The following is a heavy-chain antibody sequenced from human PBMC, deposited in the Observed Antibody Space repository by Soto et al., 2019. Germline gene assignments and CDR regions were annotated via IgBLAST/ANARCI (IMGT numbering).Heavy chain of an antibody. Sequence: EVQLVESGGDLVQPGGSLRLSCAASGFAFSGYCMSCVRQAPGKGLEGVANIKQDGSEKYYVDSVKGRFTISRDNAKNSLYLQMNSLRVEDTAVYYCARATSVDAYWGQGPLVTVSS. V-gene: IGHV3-7*01. CDR1: GFAFSGYC. CDR2: IKQDGSEK. D-gene: IGHD5-12*01. J-gene: IGHJ4*02. CDR3: ARATSVDAY.